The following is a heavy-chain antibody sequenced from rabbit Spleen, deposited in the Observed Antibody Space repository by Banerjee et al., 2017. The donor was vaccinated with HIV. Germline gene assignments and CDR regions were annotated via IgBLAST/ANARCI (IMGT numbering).Heavy chain of an antibody. V-gene: IGHV1S45*01. Sequence: QEQLEESGGGLVKPGGTLTLTCTASGFSLSNNYMIYWVRQAPGKGLEWIACIYAGSSGSTWYASWAKGRFTISKASSTTVTLKMTSLTAADTATYFCARDLDDVIGWNFGWWGPGTLVTVS. CDR3: ARDLDDVIGWNFGW. D-gene: IGHD4-1*01. CDR1: GFSLSNNYM. CDR2: IYAGSSGST. J-gene: IGHJ6*01.